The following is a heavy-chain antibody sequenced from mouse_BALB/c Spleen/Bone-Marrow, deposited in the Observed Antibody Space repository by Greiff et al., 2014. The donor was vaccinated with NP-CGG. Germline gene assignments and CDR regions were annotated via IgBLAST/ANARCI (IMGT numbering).Heavy chain of an antibody. D-gene: IGHD1-1*01. CDR1: GYTFTDYI. CDR3: ARHFYGTSYFDH. J-gene: IGHJ2*01. CDR2: FYPGNGNI. V-gene: IGHV1-62-2*01. Sequence: VQLQQSGAELVKPGASVKLSCKASGYTFTDYIIHWVKQRSGQGLEWVGWFYPGNGNIKFSEKFNDKATLTADKSSSTVYMELSRLTSEDSAVYFCARHFYGTSYFDHWGQGTTLTVSS.